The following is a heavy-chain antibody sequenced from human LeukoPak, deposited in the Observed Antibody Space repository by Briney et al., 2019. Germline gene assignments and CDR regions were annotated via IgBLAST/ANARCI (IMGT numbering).Heavy chain of an antibody. J-gene: IGHJ4*02. CDR1: GGSFSGYY. D-gene: IGHD1-1*01. V-gene: IGHV4-34*01. CDR3: ARRLSEHRMSPNYYFHY. CDR2: MNHSGSA. Sequence: SETLSLTCAVYGGSFSGYYWTWIRQPPGKGLEWIGEMNHSGSANYNPSLKSRVTISVDTSKNQCSLRLSSVTAADTAVYYCARRLSEHRMSPNYYFHYWGQGILVTVSS.